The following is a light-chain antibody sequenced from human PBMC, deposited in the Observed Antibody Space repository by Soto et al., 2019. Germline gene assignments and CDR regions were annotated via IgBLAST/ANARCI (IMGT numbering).Light chain of an antibody. Sequence: EIVLTQSPGTLSLSPGERATLSCRASESVSSSYLAWYQQKPGQAPRRLIFDASGRATGIPDRFSGSGSGTDFTLTISGLEPEDFAVYYCQQYGSSPITFGQGTRL. CDR1: ESVSSSY. CDR2: DAS. J-gene: IGKJ5*01. CDR3: QQYGSSPIT. V-gene: IGKV3-20*01.